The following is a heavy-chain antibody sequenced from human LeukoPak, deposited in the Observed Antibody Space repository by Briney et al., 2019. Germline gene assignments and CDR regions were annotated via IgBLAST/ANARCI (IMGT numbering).Heavy chain of an antibody. V-gene: IGHV3-21*01. CDR3: ARDNWVDY. CDR2: ISSSSRYI. J-gene: IGHJ4*02. Sequence: GSLRLSCVTSGFIFSTYTMNWVRPAPGKGLEWVSSISSSSRYIYYADSVKGRFTISRDNAKNSLYLQMNSLRADDTAVYYCARDNWVDYWGQGTLVTVSS. D-gene: IGHD7-27*01. CDR1: GFIFSTYT.